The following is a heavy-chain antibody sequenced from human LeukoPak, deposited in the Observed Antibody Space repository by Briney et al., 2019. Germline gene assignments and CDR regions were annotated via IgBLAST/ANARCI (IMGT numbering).Heavy chain of an antibody. CDR3: ARTYDFGRGPPGDAFDN. Sequence: GGSLRLSCAASGFTFTMFGMNWVRQAPGKGLEWVSYIDARSGIVYYADSVQGRFTISRDDAKDSVFLQMNSLRVDDTAVYYCARTYDFGRGPPGDAFDNWGQGTLVTVLS. J-gene: IGHJ3*02. D-gene: IGHD3-3*01. CDR1: GFTFTMFG. V-gene: IGHV3-48*01. CDR2: IDARSGIV.